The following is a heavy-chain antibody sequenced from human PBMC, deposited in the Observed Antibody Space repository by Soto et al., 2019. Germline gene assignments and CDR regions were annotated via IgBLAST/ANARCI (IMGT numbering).Heavy chain of an antibody. V-gene: IGHV3-23*01. Sequence: EVRLLESGGGFLQPGGSQRLSCVASGFTFNSYAMSWVGQTPEKGLEWVSAMSGSGWHTYYAESVQGRFTISRDNSKTTVYLQMNRLRAEESGIYYCAKGRYLDASGGCANFWGRGTLVTVSS. D-gene: IGHD2-15*01. CDR1: GFTFNSYA. CDR2: MSGSGWHT. J-gene: IGHJ2*01. CDR3: AKGRYLDASGGCANF.